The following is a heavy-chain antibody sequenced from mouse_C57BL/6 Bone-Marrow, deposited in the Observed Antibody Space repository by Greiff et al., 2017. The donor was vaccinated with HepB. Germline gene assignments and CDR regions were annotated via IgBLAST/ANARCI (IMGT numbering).Heavy chain of an antibody. CDR1: GFTFSDFY. D-gene: IGHD2-4*01. Sequence: DVKLVESGGGLVQSGRSLRLSCATSGFTFSDFYMEWVRQAPGKGLEWIAASRNKANDYTTEYSASVKGRFIVSRDTSQSILYLQMNALRAEDTAIYYCAREGYYDYDGWYFDVWGTGTTVTVSS. V-gene: IGHV7-1*01. J-gene: IGHJ1*03. CDR2: SRNKANDYTT. CDR3: AREGYYDYDGWYFDV.